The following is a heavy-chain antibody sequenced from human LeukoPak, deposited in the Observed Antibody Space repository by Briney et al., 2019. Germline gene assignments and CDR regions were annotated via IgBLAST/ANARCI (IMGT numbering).Heavy chain of an antibody. V-gene: IGHV1-18*01. D-gene: IGHD3-3*01. CDR1: GYTFTSYG. J-gene: IGHJ3*02. CDR3: ARDKGRLRFLEWLLSDAFDI. CDR2: ISAYNGNT. Sequence: ASVKVSCKASGYTFTSYGISWVRQAPGQGLEWKGWISAYNGNTNYAQKLQGRVTMTTDTSTSTAYMELRSLRSDDTAVYYCARDKGRLRFLEWLLSDAFDICGQGTMVTVSS.